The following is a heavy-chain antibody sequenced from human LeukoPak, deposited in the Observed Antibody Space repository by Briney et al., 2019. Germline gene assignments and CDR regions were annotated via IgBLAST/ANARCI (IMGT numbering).Heavy chain of an antibody. V-gene: IGHV1-69*04. J-gene: IGHJ4*02. Sequence: GSSVKVSCKASGGTFSSYAISWVRQAPGQGLEWMGRIIPILGIANYAQKFQGRVTITADKSTSTAYMELSSLRSEDTAVYYCARADAREYCSGGSCYSNSVLFDYWGQGTLVTVSS. D-gene: IGHD2-15*01. CDR3: ARADAREYCSGGSCYSNSVLFDY. CDR1: GGTFSSYA. CDR2: IIPILGIA.